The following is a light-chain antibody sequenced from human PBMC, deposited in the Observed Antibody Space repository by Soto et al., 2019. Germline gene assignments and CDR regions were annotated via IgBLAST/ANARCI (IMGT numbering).Light chain of an antibody. CDR3: QQYNSYPWT. CDR2: DVS. CDR1: QTISSW. J-gene: IGKJ1*01. V-gene: IGKV1-5*01. Sequence: ITMTQSPSTLSASVGDRVTITCRASQTISSWLAWYQQKPGKAPKLPIYDVSSLESGVPSRFSGSGSGTEFTLTISSLQPDDFATYYCQQYNSYPWTFGQGTKVDIK.